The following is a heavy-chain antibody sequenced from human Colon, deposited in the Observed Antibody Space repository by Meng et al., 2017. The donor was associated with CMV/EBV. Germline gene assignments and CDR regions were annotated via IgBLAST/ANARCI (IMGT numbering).Heavy chain of an antibody. CDR1: GDTLDSYG. J-gene: IGHJ3*02. CDR2: ISGFNGKT. V-gene: IGHV1-18*01. Sequence: ASVKVSCKTSGDTLDSYGFTWVRQAPGQGLEWMGWISGFNGKTKHAQKVQGRVTLTTDTSTSTAYMELRSLTSDDTAFYYCAVDSSGSNDAFDIWGQGTMVTVSS. D-gene: IGHD3-22*01. CDR3: AVDSSGSNDAFDI.